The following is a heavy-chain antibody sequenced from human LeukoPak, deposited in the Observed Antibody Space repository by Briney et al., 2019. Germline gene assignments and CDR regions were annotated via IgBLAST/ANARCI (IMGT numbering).Heavy chain of an antibody. D-gene: IGHD6-19*01. CDR3: ARESETSGWYDY. V-gene: IGHV3-43*02. Sequence: PGGSLRLSCAAPGFIFDNYAIHWVRQAPGKGLEWVSLISGDGGSTFYADSVRGRFTISRDNTRMSLSLQMSSLRSEDTALYYCARESETSGWYDYWGQGTLVTVSS. J-gene: IGHJ4*02. CDR1: GFIFDNYA. CDR2: ISGDGGST.